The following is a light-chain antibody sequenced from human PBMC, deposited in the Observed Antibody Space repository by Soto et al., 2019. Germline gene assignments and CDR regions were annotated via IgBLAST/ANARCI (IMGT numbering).Light chain of an antibody. V-gene: IGKV3-20*01. CDR1: QSVSSSY. J-gene: IGKJ2*01. CDR2: GAS. Sequence: EIVLTQSPGTLSLSPGERATLSCRASQSVSSSYLAWYQQKPGQAPRLLIYGASSRATGIPDRFSGSGSGTGFTLTISRLEPEDFAVYYCQQYGSSPLHTFGQGTKLEIK. CDR3: QQYGSSPLHT.